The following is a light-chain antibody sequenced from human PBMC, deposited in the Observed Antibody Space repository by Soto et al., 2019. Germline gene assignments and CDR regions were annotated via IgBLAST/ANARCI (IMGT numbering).Light chain of an antibody. CDR3: QEHSKWPPVLT. CDR1: QSVSTN. J-gene: IGKJ4*01. V-gene: IGKV3-15*01. Sequence: EIVMTQSPATLSVSPGDSAALSCWASQSVSTNLAWYQQKPGRAPRLLIYSASTRATGVPARFSGSGSGTEFTLTISGLQPGDSAIYYCQEHSKWPPVLTFGGGTNVEI. CDR2: SAS.